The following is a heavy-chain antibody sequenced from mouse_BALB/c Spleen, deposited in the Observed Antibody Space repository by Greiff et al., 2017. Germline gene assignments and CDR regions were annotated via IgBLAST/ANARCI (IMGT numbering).Heavy chain of an antibody. Sequence: EVQRVESGGGLVQPGGSLRLSCATSGFTFTDYYMSWVRQPPGKALEWLGFIRNKANGYTTEYSASVKGRFTISRDNSQSILYLQMNTLRAEDSATYYCAREEVYDGSSGYFDVWGAGTTVTVSS. D-gene: IGHD1-1*01. CDR2: IRNKANGYTT. J-gene: IGHJ1*01. V-gene: IGHV7-3*02. CDR3: AREEVYDGSSGYFDV. CDR1: GFTFTDYY.